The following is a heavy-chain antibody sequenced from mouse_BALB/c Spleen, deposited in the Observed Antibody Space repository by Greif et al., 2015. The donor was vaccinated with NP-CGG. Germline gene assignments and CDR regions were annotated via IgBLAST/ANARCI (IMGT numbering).Heavy chain of an antibody. D-gene: IGHD2-1*01. V-gene: IGHV5-6*01. Sequence: EVPLVESGGDLVKPGGSLKLSCAVSGFTFSSYGMSWVRQTPDKRLGWVATISSGGSYTYYPASVKGRFTISRDNAKNTLYLQMSSLKSEDTAMYYCALYGNYQFDYGGQGTTRTVSS. CDR1: GFTFSSYG. J-gene: IGHJ2*01. CDR3: ALYGNYQFDY. CDR2: ISSGGSYT.